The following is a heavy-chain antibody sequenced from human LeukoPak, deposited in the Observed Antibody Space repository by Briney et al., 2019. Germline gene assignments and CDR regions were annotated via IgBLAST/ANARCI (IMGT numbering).Heavy chain of an antibody. D-gene: IGHD5-12*01. Sequence: SETLSLTCAVYGGSFSGYYWSWIRQPPGEGLEWIGEINHGGSTNYNPSLKSRVTISVDTSKNQFSLKRSTVTAADTDVYSCARARSGYGFDPWGQGTLVTVSS. CDR3: ARARSGYGFDP. V-gene: IGHV4-34*01. CDR2: INHGGST. J-gene: IGHJ5*02. CDR1: GGSFSGYY.